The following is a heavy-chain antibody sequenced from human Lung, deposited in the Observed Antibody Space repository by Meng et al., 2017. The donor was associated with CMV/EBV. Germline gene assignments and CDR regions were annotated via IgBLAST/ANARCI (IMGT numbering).Heavy chain of an antibody. CDR3: AKHNSRVVIGGGVDY. J-gene: IGHJ4*02. D-gene: IGHD3-3*01. CDR1: GITFSRYA. V-gene: IGHV3-23*01. CDR2: LSFGGGDT. Sequence: GGSLRLXCAASGITFSRYAMSWVRQAPGKGLEWVSGLSFGGGDTDYADSVKGRFTISRDNSKNTLYLQMNSLRAEDTAVYYCAKHNSRVVIGGGVDYWGQGTXVTVSS.